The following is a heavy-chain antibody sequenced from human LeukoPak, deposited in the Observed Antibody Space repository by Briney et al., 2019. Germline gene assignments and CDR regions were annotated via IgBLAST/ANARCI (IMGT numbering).Heavy chain of an antibody. CDR1: GYTLTRYA. CDR3: ARDYYDFWSGYAY. CDR2: INTNTGNP. J-gene: IGHJ4*02. D-gene: IGHD3-3*01. Sequence: ASVTVSCKASGYTLTRYARNWGRQAPGQGLEWMGRINTNTGNPTYAQGFTGRFVFSLDTSVSTAYLHISTLRAEDTSLYYCARDYYDFWSGYAYWGQGTLVTVSS. V-gene: IGHV7-4-1*02.